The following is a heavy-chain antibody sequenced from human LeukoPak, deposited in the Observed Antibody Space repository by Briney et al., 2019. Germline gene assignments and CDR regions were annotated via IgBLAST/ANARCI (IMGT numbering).Heavy chain of an antibody. V-gene: IGHV3-48*03. J-gene: IGHJ5*02. CDR1: GFTFRSSE. CDR3: ARLYFAHSSDP. D-gene: IGHD6-19*01. CDR2: IGTSGNTV. Sequence: PGGSLRLSCAASGFTFRSSEMNWVRQAPGKGLEWVSYIGTSGNTVYYAESVQGRFTISRDNAKNSLYLQMNSLRAEDTAVYYCARLYFAHSSDPWGQGTLVTVSS.